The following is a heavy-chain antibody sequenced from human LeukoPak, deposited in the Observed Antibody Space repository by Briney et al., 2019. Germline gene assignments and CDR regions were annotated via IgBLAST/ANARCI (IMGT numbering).Heavy chain of an antibody. Sequence: ASVKVSCKASGYTFTSYDINWVRQATGQGLEWMGWMNPNSGNTGYAQKFQGRVTMTRNTSISTAYMELSSLRSEDTAVYYCARRAGGGPWYSSGWYPPYYYYGMDVWGQGTTVTVSS. V-gene: IGHV1-8*01. CDR2: MNPNSGNT. CDR1: GYTFTSYD. CDR3: ARRAGGGPWYSSGWYPPYYYYGMDV. J-gene: IGHJ6*02. D-gene: IGHD6-19*01.